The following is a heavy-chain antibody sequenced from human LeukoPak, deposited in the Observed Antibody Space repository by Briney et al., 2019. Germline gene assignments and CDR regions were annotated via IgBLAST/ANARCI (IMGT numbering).Heavy chain of an antibody. CDR1: GFTFSSYA. CDR2: ISGSGGST. D-gene: IGHD6-13*01. J-gene: IGHJ4*02. V-gene: IGHV3-23*01. CDR3: AKSTDRRSSSWFARPLNLHFDY. Sequence: PGGSLRLSCAASGFTFSSYAMSWVRQAPGKGLEWVSAISGSGGSTYYADSVKGRFTISRDNSKNTLYLQMNSLRAEDTAVYYCAKSTDRRSSSWFARPLNLHFDYWGQGTLVTVSS.